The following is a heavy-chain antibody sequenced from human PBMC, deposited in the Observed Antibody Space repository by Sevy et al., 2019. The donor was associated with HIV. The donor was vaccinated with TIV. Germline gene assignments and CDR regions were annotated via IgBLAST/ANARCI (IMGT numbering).Heavy chain of an antibody. V-gene: IGHV3-21*01. CDR2: ISSSSSYI. D-gene: IGHD2-2*01. CDR3: AMNRFIGNSYSRNTSWYGRLHYYYYYGMDV. CDR1: GFTFSSYS. J-gene: IGHJ6*02. Sequence: GGSLRLSCAASGFTFSSYSMNWVRQAPGKGLEWVSSISSSSSYIYYADSVKGRFTISRDNAKNSLYLQMNSLRAEDTAGYYLAMNRFIGNSYSRNTSWYGRLHYYYYYGMDVWGQGTTVTVSS.